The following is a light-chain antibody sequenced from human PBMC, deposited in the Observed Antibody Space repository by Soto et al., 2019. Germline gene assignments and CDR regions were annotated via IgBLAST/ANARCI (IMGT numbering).Light chain of an antibody. V-gene: IGKV3-15*01. Sequence: EIVMTQSPATLSVSPGESTTLSCRASPSVSRNLAWYHQKPGQAPRLLLYGASARATGIPARFIASGSGTDFTLTISSLHAEELAVYYWPQYNIWYTFGQWTKLEIK. CDR1: PSVSRN. CDR3: PQYNIWYT. J-gene: IGKJ2*01. CDR2: GAS.